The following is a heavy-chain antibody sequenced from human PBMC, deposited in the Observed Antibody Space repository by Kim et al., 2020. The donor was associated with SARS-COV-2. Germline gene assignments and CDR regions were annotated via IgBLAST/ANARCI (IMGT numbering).Heavy chain of an antibody. CDR3: ARGTVTTVNNWFEP. D-gene: IGHD4-17*01. Sequence: SETLSLTCAVYGGSFSGYYWSWICQPPGKGLEWIGEINHSGSTNYNPSLKSRVTISVDTSKNQFSLKLSSVTAADTAVYYCARGTVTTVNNWFEPWGQGTLVTVSS. CDR1: GGSFSGYY. CDR2: INHSGST. V-gene: IGHV4-34*01. J-gene: IGHJ5*02.